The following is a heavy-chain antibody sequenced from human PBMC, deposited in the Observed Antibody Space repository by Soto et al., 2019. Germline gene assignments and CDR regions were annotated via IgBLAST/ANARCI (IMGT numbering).Heavy chain of an antibody. CDR3: ATTLSGDHVAY. CDR2: MNPNSGNT. J-gene: IGHJ4*02. V-gene: IGHV1-8*01. CDR1: GYTFTSYD. D-gene: IGHD4-17*01. Sequence: QVQLVQSGAEVKKPGASVKVSCKASGYTFTSYDINWVRQATGQGLEWMGWMNPNSGNTGYAQKFQARATITRHTSISTAYMELSSLRSEDTAVYSCATTLSGDHVAYWGQGTLVTVSS.